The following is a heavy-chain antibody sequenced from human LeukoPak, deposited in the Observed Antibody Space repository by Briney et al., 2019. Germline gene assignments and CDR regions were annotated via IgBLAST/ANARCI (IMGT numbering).Heavy chain of an antibody. Sequence: GGSLRLSCAASGFTFDDYGMSWVRQAPGKGLEWVSGINWNGGGTGYADSVKGRFTISRDNAKNSLYLQMNSLRAEDTALYYCARWGYYYDSSGYYHGIDYWGQGTLVTVSS. D-gene: IGHD3-22*01. CDR3: ARWGYYYDSSGYYHGIDY. CDR2: INWNGGGT. V-gene: IGHV3-20*04. CDR1: GFTFDDYG. J-gene: IGHJ4*02.